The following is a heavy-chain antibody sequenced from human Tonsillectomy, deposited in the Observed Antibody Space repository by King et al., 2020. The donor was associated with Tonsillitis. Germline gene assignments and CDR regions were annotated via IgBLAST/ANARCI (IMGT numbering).Heavy chain of an antibody. J-gene: IGHJ4*02. CDR2: IYWDDNK. V-gene: IGHV2-5*02. CDR1: GFSLTRGVG. Sequence: ITLKESGPTLVKPTQTLTLTCTFSGFSLTRGVGVGWIRQPPGKALEWVAHIYWDDNKYYSTSLRNRLSITKDTSKNQVVVAMTNMDPVDTATYYCAPLNPNTRFSFDYWGQGILVTVSS. CDR3: APLNPNTRFSFDY. D-gene: IGHD3-3*01.